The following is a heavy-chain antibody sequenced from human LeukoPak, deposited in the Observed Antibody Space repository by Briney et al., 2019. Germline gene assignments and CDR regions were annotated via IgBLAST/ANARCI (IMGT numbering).Heavy chain of an antibody. J-gene: IGHJ4*02. CDR2: ISGSGVTA. D-gene: IGHD6-13*01. CDR3: ARGIAASGTSPFDY. Sequence: GGSLRLSCAASGFTFSSYAMSWVRQAPGKGLEWVSTISGSGVTAYYADSVKGQFTISRDKSKNTSYLQMNSLRVEDTAVYYCARGIAASGTSPFDYWGQGILVTVSS. V-gene: IGHV3-23*01. CDR1: GFTFSSYA.